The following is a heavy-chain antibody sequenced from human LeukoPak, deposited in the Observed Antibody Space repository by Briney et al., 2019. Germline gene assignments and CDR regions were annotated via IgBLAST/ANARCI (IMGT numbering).Heavy chain of an antibody. CDR1: GYTFTGYY. Sequence: ASVKVSCKASGYTFTGYYMHWVRQAPGQGLEWMGIINPSGGSTSYAQKFQGRVTMTRDTSTSTVYMELSSLRSEDTAVYYCARERPDNWFDPWGQGTLVTVSS. CDR2: INPSGGST. J-gene: IGHJ5*02. V-gene: IGHV1-46*01. CDR3: ARERPDNWFDP.